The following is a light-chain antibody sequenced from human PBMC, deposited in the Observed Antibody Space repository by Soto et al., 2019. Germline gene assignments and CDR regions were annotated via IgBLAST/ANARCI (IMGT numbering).Light chain of an antibody. CDR1: QSISSY. CDR2: KAS. J-gene: IGKJ1*01. Sequence: LQLTQSPSSRYAAVGDRVAITCRARQSISSYLNWYQQKPGKAPKLLIYKASTLKSGVPSRFSGSGSGTEFTLTISSLQPVDFATYYCQNYNSYSEAFGQGTKV. V-gene: IGKV1-5*03. CDR3: QNYNSYSEA.